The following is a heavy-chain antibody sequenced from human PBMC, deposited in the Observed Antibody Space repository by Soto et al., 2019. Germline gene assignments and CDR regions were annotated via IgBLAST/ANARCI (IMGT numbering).Heavy chain of an antibody. J-gene: IGHJ4*02. CDR2: ISYDGSNK. V-gene: IGHV3-30*03. D-gene: IGHD2-15*01. CDR3: ATYRLLLYYFDY. CDR1: GFTFSSYG. Sequence: GGSLRLSCAASGFTFSSYGMHWVRQAPGKGLEWVAVISYDGSNKYYADSVKGRFTISRDNSKNTLYLQMNSLRAEDTAVYYCATYRLLLYYFDYWGQGTLVTVSS.